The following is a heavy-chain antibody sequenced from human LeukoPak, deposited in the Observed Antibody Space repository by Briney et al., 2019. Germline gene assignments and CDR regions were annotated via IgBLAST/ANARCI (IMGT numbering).Heavy chain of an antibody. J-gene: IGHJ6*02. D-gene: IGHD2-2*02. CDR2: IKQDGSEK. Sequence: GRSLRLSCAASGFTFSSYWMSWVRQAPGKGLEWVANIKQDGSEKYYVGSVKGRFTISRDNAKNSLYLQMNSLRAEDTAVYYCARDLGGCSSTSCYKDYYGMDVWGQGTTVTVSS. CDR1: GFTFSSYW. V-gene: IGHV3-7*04. CDR3: ARDLGGCSSTSCYKDYYGMDV.